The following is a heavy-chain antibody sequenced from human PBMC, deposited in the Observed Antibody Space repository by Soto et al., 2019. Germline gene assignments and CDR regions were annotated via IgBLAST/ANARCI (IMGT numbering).Heavy chain of an antibody. D-gene: IGHD3-22*01. CDR3: AGRLCYNDSSCSVGDGFDI. J-gene: IGHJ4*02. V-gene: IGHV1-46*03. CDR2: INPSGGST. CDR1: GYTFTSYY. Sequence: ASVKVSCKASGYTFTSYYMHWVRQAPGQGLEWMGIINPSGGSTSYAQKFQGRVTMTRDTSTSTVYMELSSLRSEDTAVYYCAGRLCYNDSSCSVGDGFDIWGLGTLVTVSS.